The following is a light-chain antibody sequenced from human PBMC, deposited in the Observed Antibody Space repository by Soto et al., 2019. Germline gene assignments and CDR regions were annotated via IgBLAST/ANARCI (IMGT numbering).Light chain of an antibody. CDR1: QSVGSIY. CDR2: GAS. V-gene: IGKV3-20*01. J-gene: IGKJ1*01. Sequence: DIVLTQSPGTLSLSPGERATLSCRASQSVGSIYLAWYQQKPGQAPRLLIHGASNRASGIPDRFSGSGSGTDFTLTISRLEPEDFAVYYCQQYGSSPLTFGQGTKVEIK. CDR3: QQYGSSPLT.